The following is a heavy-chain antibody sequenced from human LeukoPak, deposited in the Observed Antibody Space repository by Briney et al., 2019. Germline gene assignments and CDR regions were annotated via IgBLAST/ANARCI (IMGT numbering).Heavy chain of an antibody. CDR3: ARVVGLLWFGERYFDY. J-gene: IGHJ4*02. CDR2: ISGSGGST. CDR1: GFTFSSYA. D-gene: IGHD3-10*01. Sequence: SGGSLRLSCAASGFTFSSYAMSWVRQAPGKGLEWVSAISGSGGSTYYADSVKGRFTISRDTAKNSLYLQMNSLRDEDTAVYYCARVVGLLWFGERYFDYWGQGTLVTVSS. V-gene: IGHV3-23*01.